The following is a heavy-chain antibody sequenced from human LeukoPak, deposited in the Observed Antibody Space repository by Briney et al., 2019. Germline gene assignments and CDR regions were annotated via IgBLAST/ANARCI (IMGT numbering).Heavy chain of an antibody. J-gene: IGHJ4*02. CDR1: GFTFGDYA. D-gene: IGHD3-22*01. CDR3: TRGGYYDSSGLYYFDY. Sequence: GGSLRLSCTASGFTFGDYAMSWVRQAPGKGLEWVGFIRSKAYGGTTEYAASVKGRFTISGDDSKSIAYLQMNSLKTEDTAVYYCTRGGYYDSSGLYYFDYWGQGTLVTVSS. V-gene: IGHV3-49*04. CDR2: IRSKAYGGTT.